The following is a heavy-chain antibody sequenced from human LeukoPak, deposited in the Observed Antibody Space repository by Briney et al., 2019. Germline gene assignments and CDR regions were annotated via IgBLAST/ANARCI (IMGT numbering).Heavy chain of an antibody. Sequence: GGSLRLSCAASGFTFDDYAMHWVRQAPGKGLEWVSGISWNSGSMGYAKSVKGRFTISRDNAKNSLYLQMHRLRFEDTALYYCAKVAVVKYSSSWYYFDSWGQGTLVTVSS. V-gene: IGHV3-9*01. CDR3: AKVAVVKYSSSWYYFDS. CDR2: ISWNSGSM. D-gene: IGHD6-13*01. J-gene: IGHJ4*02. CDR1: GFTFDDYA.